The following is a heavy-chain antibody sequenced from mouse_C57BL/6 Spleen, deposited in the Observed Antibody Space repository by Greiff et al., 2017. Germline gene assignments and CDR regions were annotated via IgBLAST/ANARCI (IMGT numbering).Heavy chain of an antibody. Sequence: EVQGVESGGGLVKPGGSLKLSCAASAFTFSSYAMSWVRQTPEKRLEWVATISDGGSYTYYPDNVKGRFTISRDNAKNNLYLQMSHLKSEDTAMYYCARDPLYGNVFDYWGQGTTLTVSS. CDR2: ISDGGSYT. V-gene: IGHV5-4*01. CDR1: AFTFSSYA. J-gene: IGHJ2*01. D-gene: IGHD2-1*01. CDR3: ARDPLYGNVFDY.